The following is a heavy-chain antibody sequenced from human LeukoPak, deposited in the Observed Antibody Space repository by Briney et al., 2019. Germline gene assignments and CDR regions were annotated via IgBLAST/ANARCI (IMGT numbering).Heavy chain of an antibody. CDR3: ARKNAFDI. CDR1: GYTFTSYG. CDR2: ISAYNGNT. V-gene: IGHV1-18*01. J-gene: IGHJ3*02. Sequence: ASVKVSCKASGYTFTSYGIRCVRHAPGKGLEWMGWISAYNGNTNYAQTLQGRVTMTTDTSTSTASMELRSLKSDATAGYYCARKNAFDIWGQGTMVTVSS.